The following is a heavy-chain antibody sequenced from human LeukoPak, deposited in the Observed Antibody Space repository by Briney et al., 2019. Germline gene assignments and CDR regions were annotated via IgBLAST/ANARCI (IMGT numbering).Heavy chain of an antibody. D-gene: IGHD4-17*01. V-gene: IGHV3-23*01. Sequence: TGESLRLSCAASGFTFADYAMSWVRQAPGKGLEWVSSINGNSAYIHYADSVRSRFTISRDNSKTTLYLQMNRVRAEDTAIYYCAKAGPHEYGDWFDPWGQGTLVTVSS. CDR3: AKAGPHEYGDWFDP. CDR2: INGNSAYI. J-gene: IGHJ5*02. CDR1: GFTFADYA.